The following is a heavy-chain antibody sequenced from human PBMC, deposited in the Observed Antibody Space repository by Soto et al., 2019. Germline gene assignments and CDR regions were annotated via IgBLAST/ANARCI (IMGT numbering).Heavy chain of an antibody. J-gene: IGHJ3*02. CDR2: IYYSGST. CDR1: GGSISSYY. V-gene: IGHV4-59*12. Sequence: SETLSLTCTVSGGSISSYYWSWIRQPPGKGLEWIGYIYYSGSTNYNPSLKSRVTISVDTSKNQFSLKLSSVTAADTAVYYCAREVDIVVVPAAIGAFDIWGQGTMVTVSS. CDR3: AREVDIVVVPAAIGAFDI. D-gene: IGHD2-2*03.